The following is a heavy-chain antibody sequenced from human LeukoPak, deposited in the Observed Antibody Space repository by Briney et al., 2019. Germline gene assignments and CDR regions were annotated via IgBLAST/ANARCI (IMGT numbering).Heavy chain of an antibody. D-gene: IGHD6-6*01. CDR1: GFIFDEYA. V-gene: IGHV3-48*04. Sequence: GRSLRLSCAGSGFIFDEYAMHWVHQAPGKGLEWVSYISSSSSTIYYADSVKGRFTISRDNAKNSLYLQMNSLRAEDTAVYYCARDGVKDVYSSSYYYYYYMDVWGKGTTVTVSS. CDR3: ARDGVKDVYSSSYYYYYYMDV. CDR2: ISSSSSTI. J-gene: IGHJ6*03.